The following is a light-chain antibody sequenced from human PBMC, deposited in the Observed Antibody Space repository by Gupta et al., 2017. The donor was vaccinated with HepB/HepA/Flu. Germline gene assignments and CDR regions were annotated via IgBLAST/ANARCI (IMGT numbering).Light chain of an antibody. Sequence: EIVLTQSPGTLSLSPGERATLFCRASQTIRSDYLAWYQQKPGQAPRLLISSASIRATGIPDRFTGSGYGTDFTLTISRREPEDFAVYYCQQYGTSPRITFGQGTLMEIK. J-gene: IGKJ5*01. V-gene: IGKV3-20*01. CDR3: QQYGTSPRIT. CDR1: QTIRSDY. CDR2: SAS.